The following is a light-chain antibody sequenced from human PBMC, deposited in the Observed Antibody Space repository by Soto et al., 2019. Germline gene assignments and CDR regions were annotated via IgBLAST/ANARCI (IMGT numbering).Light chain of an antibody. CDR3: MHRLECPIT. J-gene: IGKJ4*01. CDR2: TVS. CDR1: HSLLDRDDGNMY. Sequence: EIMMTQTALSLAVTPGEPASISCRSSHSLLDRDDGNMYLDWYVQKPGQSPQLLIYTVSYRAPGVPDRFSGIGSGTDFTLKISRVEADDVVVYYCMHRLECPITFGEGTKPDIK. V-gene: IGKV2-40*01.